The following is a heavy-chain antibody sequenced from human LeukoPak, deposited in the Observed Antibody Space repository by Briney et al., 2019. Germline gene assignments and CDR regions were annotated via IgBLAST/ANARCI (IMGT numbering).Heavy chain of an antibody. CDR3: ARDGAYSYGLAYYYYYMDV. V-gene: IGHV3-30*01. Sequence: PGGSLRLSCAASGFTFSSYAMHWVRQAPGKGLEWVAVISYDGSNKYYADSVKGRFTISRDNSKNTLYLQMNSLRAEDTAVYYCARDGAYSYGLAYYYYYMDVWGKGTTVTVSS. CDR2: ISYDGSNK. J-gene: IGHJ6*03. CDR1: GFTFSSYA. D-gene: IGHD5-18*01.